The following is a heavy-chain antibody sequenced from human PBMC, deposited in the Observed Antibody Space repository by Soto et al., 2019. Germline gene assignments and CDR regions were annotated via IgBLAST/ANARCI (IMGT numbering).Heavy chain of an antibody. V-gene: IGHV3-21*01. CDR2: ISSSSSYI. J-gene: IGHJ6*03. D-gene: IGHD6-19*01. CDR3: ARHGSGYDYYYMDV. Sequence: SLRLSCAASGFTFSSYSMNWVRQAPGKGLEWVSSISSSSSYIYYADSVKGRFTISRDNAKNSLYLQMNSLRAEDTAVYYCARHGSGYDYYYMDVWGKGTTVTVSS. CDR1: GFTFSSYS.